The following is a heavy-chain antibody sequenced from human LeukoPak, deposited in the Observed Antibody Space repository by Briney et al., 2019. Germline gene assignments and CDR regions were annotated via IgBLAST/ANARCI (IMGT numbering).Heavy chain of an antibody. Sequence: LRLSCAASGFTFSSYAMSWIRQHPGKGLEWIGYIYCSGSTYYNPSLKSRVTISVDTSKNQFSLKLSSVTAADTAVYYCARVPPGVTTSRFDPWGQGTLVTVSS. V-gene: IGHV4-31*02. CDR3: ARVPPGVTTSRFDP. J-gene: IGHJ5*02. CDR2: IYCSGST. CDR1: GFTFSSYA. D-gene: IGHD4-17*01.